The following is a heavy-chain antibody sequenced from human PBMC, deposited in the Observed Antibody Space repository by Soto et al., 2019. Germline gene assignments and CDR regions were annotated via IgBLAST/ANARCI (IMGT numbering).Heavy chain of an antibody. CDR1: GWSFSGYY. CDR3: ARERSGSSGYYYYYYGMDV. V-gene: IGHV4-34*01. Sequence: SETLSLTCAFYGWSFSGYYWSWIRQPPGKGLEWIGEINHSGSTNYNPSLKSRVTISVDTSKNQFSLKLSSVTAADTAVYYCARERSGSSGYYYYYYGMDVWGQGTTVTVSS. CDR2: INHSGST. J-gene: IGHJ6*02. D-gene: IGHD6-25*01.